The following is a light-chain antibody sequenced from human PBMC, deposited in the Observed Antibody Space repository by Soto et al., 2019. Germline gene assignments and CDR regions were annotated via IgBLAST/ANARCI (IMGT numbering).Light chain of an antibody. CDR2: SSY. Sequence: QSVLTQPPSVSGTPGQRVTISCSGSSSNIGSNTVNWYQQFPGTAPRLLIYSSYQRPSGVPDRFSGSQSGTSASLAISGLQSDDEADYYCQSYDNSLSGSWVFGGGTKLTVL. J-gene: IGLJ3*02. CDR3: QSYDNSLSGSWV. CDR1: SSNIGSNT. V-gene: IGLV1-44*01.